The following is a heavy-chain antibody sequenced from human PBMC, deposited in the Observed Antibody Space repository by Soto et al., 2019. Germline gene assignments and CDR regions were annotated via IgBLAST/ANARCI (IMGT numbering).Heavy chain of an antibody. J-gene: IGHJ3*02. CDR1: GYTFTNHG. V-gene: IGHV1-18*04. D-gene: IGHD3-16*01. CDR2: INPYNANT. Sequence: QVQLVQSGTEVKKPGASVKVSCKTSGYTFTNHGINWVRQAPGQGREWMGWINPYNANTNYAQKLQGRVTMTTDTATTTAYMDLRSLTSDDTAVYYCARDRVAGIWGDAVESWGQGTVVTVSS. CDR3: ARDRVAGIWGDAVES.